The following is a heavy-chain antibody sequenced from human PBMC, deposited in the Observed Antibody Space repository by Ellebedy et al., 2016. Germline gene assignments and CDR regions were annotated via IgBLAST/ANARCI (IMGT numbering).Heavy chain of an antibody. CDR2: IYYSGST. Sequence: SETLSLTCTVSGGSISSYYWSWIRQPPGKGLEWIGYIYYSGSTDYNPSLKSRVTISVDTSKNQFSLKLSSVTAADTAVYYCARGVPAAMGYFQYWGQGTLVTVSS. J-gene: IGHJ1*01. D-gene: IGHD2-2*01. CDR1: GGSISSYY. V-gene: IGHV4-59*12. CDR3: ARGVPAAMGYFQY.